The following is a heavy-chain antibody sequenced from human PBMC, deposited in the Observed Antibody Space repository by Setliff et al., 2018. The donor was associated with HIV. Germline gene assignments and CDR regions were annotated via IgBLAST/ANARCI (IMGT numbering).Heavy chain of an antibody. J-gene: IGHJ5*01. Sequence: ASVKVSCKASGYTFTGYYIHCLRQAPGQGLQWMGRINPKTGDTDYAQNFQGRVTLTTDTSINTAYMELHRLTSDDTAVYFCARGMVRAAAVTGLDWSEFWGQGSLVTVSS. CDR1: GYTFTGYY. V-gene: IGHV1-2*06. D-gene: IGHD6-25*01. CDR3: ARGMVRAAAVTGLDWSEF. CDR2: INPKTGDT.